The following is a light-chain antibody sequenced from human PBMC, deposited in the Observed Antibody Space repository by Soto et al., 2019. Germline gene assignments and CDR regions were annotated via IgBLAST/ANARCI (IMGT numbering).Light chain of an antibody. CDR3: QSYDSSLSGWV. CDR1: SSNIGAGYD. Sequence: QSVLTQPPSVSGAPGQRVTISCTGSSSNIGAGYDVHWYQQLPRTAPKLLIYGNSNRPSGVPDRVSGSKSGTSASLAITGLQAEDEADYYCQSYDSSLSGWVFGGGTKVTVL. J-gene: IGLJ2*01. V-gene: IGLV1-40*01. CDR2: GNS.